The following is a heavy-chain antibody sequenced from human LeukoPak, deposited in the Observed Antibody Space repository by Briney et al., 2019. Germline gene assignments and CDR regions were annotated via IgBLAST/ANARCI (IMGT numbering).Heavy chain of an antibody. CDR3: ARVHFDSAFDI. CDR2: ISHDGSNK. D-gene: IGHD3-9*01. Sequence: PGGSLRLSCAASGFTFSSYAMHWVRQAPGKGLEWVAVISHDGSNKYYADSVKGRFTISRDNSKNTLYLQMNSLRAEDTAVYYCARVHFDSAFDIWGQGTMVTVSS. J-gene: IGHJ3*02. V-gene: IGHV3-30-3*01. CDR1: GFTFSSYA.